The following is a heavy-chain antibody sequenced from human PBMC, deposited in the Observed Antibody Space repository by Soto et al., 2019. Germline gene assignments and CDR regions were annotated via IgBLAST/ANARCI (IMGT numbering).Heavy chain of an antibody. V-gene: IGHV1-18*01. CDR1: GYTFTSYG. D-gene: IGHD3-3*01. Sequence: GASVKVSCKASGYTFTSYGISWVRQAPGQGLEWMGWISAYNGNTNYAQKLQGRVTMTTDTSTSTAYMELRSLRSDDTAVYYCARDYFRIPPWANNWFDPWGQGTLVTVSS. J-gene: IGHJ5*02. CDR2: ISAYNGNT. CDR3: ARDYFRIPPWANNWFDP.